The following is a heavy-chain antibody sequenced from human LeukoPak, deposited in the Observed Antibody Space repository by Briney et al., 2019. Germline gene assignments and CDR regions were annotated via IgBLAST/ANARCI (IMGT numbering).Heavy chain of an antibody. CDR1: GFTFSSYW. Sequence: GGSLRLSCVASGFTFSSYWMHWVRQDPRKGLVWVSRINGDGRNINYADSVRGRFTISRDNAKNSLYLQMNSLRAEDTAVYYCARENSGGCSSTSCHKQDYYYYYYMDVWGKGTTVTVSS. CDR2: INGDGRNI. J-gene: IGHJ6*03. D-gene: IGHD2-2*02. CDR3: ARENSGGCSSTSCHKQDYYYYYYMDV. V-gene: IGHV3-74*01.